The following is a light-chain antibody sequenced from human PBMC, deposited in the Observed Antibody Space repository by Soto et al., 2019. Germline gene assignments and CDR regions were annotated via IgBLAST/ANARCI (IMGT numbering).Light chain of an antibody. V-gene: IGLV1-44*01. Sequence: QSVLAQPPSASGTPGQRVTISCSGSSSNIGTNTVNWYQHLPGSAHKLLIYSNNQRPSGVPDRFSGSKSGTSAALAISGLQPDDEADDYCEAWDGSLNVVLFGGGTKLTVL. CDR1: SSNIGTNT. CDR2: SNN. J-gene: IGLJ2*01. CDR3: EAWDGSLNVVL.